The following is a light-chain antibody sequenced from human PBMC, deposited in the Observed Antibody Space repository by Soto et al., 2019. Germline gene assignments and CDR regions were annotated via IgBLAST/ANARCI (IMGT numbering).Light chain of an antibody. CDR1: QSASTW. J-gene: IGKJ3*01. CDR3: QHYNSYPFT. CDR2: DAS. Sequence: DIQMTLSPSTLSSSFGDSVTITCRASQSASTWVAWYQQKPGKAPRLLISDASSLEAGVPKRFSGSGSGTEFTLTISGLKTDDGATYYCQHYNSYPFTFGPGTMVDNK. V-gene: IGKV1-5*01.